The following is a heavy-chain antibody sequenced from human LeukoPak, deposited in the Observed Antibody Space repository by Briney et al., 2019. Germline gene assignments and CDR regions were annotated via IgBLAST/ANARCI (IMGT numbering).Heavy chain of an antibody. CDR3: ANIVDP. V-gene: IGHV3-23*01. CDR2: ISNSGGST. D-gene: IGHD2-15*01. J-gene: IGHJ5*02. CDR1: GFTFSSYA. Sequence: GGSLRLSCAASGFTFSSYAMSWVRQAPGKGLEWVSSISNSGGSTYYADSVKGRFTISRDDAKKTLYLQMNSLRAEDTAVYHCANIVDPWGQGTLVTVSS.